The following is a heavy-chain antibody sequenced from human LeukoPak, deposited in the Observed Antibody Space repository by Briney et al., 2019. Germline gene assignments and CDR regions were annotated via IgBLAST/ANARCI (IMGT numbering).Heavy chain of an antibody. CDR3: ARVYLSYGSGSSFDY. Sequence: ASVKVTCKASGYTFTGYGISWVRQAPGQGLEWMGWISAYNGNTNYAQKLQGRVTMTTDTSTSTAYMELRSLRSDDTAVYYCARVYLSYGSGSSFDYWGQGTLVTVSS. CDR1: GYTFTGYG. J-gene: IGHJ4*02. V-gene: IGHV1-18*01. D-gene: IGHD3-10*01. CDR2: ISAYNGNT.